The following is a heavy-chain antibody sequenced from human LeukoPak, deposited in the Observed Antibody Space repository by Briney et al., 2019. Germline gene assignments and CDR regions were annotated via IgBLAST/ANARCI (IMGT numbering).Heavy chain of an antibody. CDR2: IYPGDSDT. CDR3: ARRDCSSTSCYFDY. J-gene: IGHJ4*02. CDR1: GSRFTSYW. D-gene: IGHD2-2*01. Sequence: GEPLKISCKGPGSRFTSYWIGWVRQMPGKGLEWMGIIYPGDSDTRYSPSFQGPVTNSADKSISPTCLQWSSLKASDTAIYYCARRDCSSTSCYFDYWGQGTLVSVS. V-gene: IGHV5-51*01.